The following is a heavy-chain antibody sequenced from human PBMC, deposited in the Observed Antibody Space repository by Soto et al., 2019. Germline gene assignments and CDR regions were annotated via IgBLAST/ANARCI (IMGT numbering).Heavy chain of an antibody. J-gene: IGHJ6*03. V-gene: IGHV4-34*01. D-gene: IGHD1-26*01. Sequence: SETLSLTCAVYGGSFSGYYWSWIRQPPGKGLEWIGEINHSGSTNYNPSLKSRVTISVDTSKNQFSLKLSSVTAADTAVYYFARVLRVWERYYYYYYMDVWGKGTTVTVSS. CDR2: INHSGST. CDR1: GGSFSGYY. CDR3: ARVLRVWERYYYYYYMDV.